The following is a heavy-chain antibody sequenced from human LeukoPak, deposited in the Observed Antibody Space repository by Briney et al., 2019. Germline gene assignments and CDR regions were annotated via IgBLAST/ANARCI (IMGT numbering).Heavy chain of an antibody. V-gene: IGHV2-70*11. Sequence: SGPTLVNPTETLTLTCTFSGFSLSASGMCVSWIRQSPGKALEWLARIDWVDDKYYNTSLKTRLTFSKDTSKNQVVLTMTNMDPVDTATYYCARMGYSSGWSEYYFDYWGQGALVTVSS. CDR1: GFSLSASGMC. CDR2: IDWVDDK. D-gene: IGHD6-19*01. CDR3: ARMGYSSGWSEYYFDY. J-gene: IGHJ4*02.